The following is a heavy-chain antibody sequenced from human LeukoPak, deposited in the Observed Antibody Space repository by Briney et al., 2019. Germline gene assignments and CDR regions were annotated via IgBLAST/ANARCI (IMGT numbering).Heavy chain of an antibody. D-gene: IGHD5/OR15-5a*01. CDR2: IYYSGST. CDR3: ARVSNKPYYYYYYYMDV. V-gene: IGHV4-59*01. Sequence: SETLSLTCTVSGGSISSYYWSWIQQPPGKGLEWIGYIYYSGSTNYNPSLKSRVTISVDTSKNQFSLKLSSVTAADTAVYYCARVSNKPYYYYYYYMDVWGKGTTVTVSS. J-gene: IGHJ6*03. CDR1: GGSISSYY.